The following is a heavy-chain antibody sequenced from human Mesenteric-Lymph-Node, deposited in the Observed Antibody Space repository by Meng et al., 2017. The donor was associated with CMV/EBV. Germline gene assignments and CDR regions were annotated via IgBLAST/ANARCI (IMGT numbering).Heavy chain of an antibody. V-gene: IGHV3-74*01. CDR2: ISGDGSGT. Sequence: GGSLRLSCAASGFTFSTSWMHWVRQPPGKGLVWVSRISGDGSGTDFADSVKGRFTVSRDNAKNSLYLQMNSLRAEDTAVYYCARVLDQLLPSDYWGQGTLVTVSS. CDR1: GFTFSTSW. D-gene: IGHD2-2*01. J-gene: IGHJ4*02. CDR3: ARVLDQLLPSDY.